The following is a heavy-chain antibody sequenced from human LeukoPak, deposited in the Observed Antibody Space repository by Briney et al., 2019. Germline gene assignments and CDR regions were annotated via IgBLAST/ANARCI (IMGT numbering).Heavy chain of an antibody. D-gene: IGHD3-22*01. CDR2: IYPGEPDT. CDR3: AREPGYDSSGYYRDY. CDR1: GYRFTNYW. V-gene: IGHV5-51*01. Sequence: PGESLKISCKCSGYRFTNYWIGWVRQTPGKGLELMGIIYPGEPDTRYNPSLQGQVTISADKSISTAYLQWSSLKASDTAMYYCAREPGYDSSGYYRDYWGQGTLVTVSS. J-gene: IGHJ4*02.